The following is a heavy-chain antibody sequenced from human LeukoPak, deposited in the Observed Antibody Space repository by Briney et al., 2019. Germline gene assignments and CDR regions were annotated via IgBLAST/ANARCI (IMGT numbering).Heavy chain of an antibody. CDR1: GGSISSYY. J-gene: IGHJ6*03. CDR3: ARGKRFDYYYYMDV. V-gene: IGHV4-59*01. CDR2: IYYSGST. Sequence: PSETLSLTCTVSGGSISSYYWSWIRQPPGKGLEWIGYIYYSGSTNYNPSLKSRVTISVDTSKNQFSLKLSSVTAADMAVYYCARGKRFDYYYYMDVWGKGTTVTVSS. D-gene: IGHD3-16*01.